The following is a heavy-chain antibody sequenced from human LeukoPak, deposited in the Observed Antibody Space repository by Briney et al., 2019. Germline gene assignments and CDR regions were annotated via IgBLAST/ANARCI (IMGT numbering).Heavy chain of an antibody. J-gene: IGHJ4*02. Sequence: ASVKVSCKASGYTFTSNYIHWVRQAPGQGLEWMGMIYPRDGSTSYAQKFQGRVTVTRDTSTSTVHMELSGLRSEDTAVYYCAGDQEGFDYWGQGTLVTVSS. CDR3: AGDQEGFDY. CDR2: IYPRDGST. CDR1: GYTFTSNY. V-gene: IGHV1-46*01.